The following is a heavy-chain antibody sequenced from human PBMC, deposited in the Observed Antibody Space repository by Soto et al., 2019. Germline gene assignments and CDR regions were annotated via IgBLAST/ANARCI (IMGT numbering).Heavy chain of an antibody. D-gene: IGHD3-10*01. CDR1: GGPIRSYNW. CDR2: IHHYGGT. V-gene: IGHV4-4*01. J-gene: IGHJ6*02. Sequence: QVQLQESGPGLVEPAGTLSLTCAVSGGPIRSYNWGRWARQPPGKGLEWIVEIHHYGGTNYNTSLKSRVTISVDNAKLHLALNLNSVTAADAAIYSCARITYSCCAMDVWGQGTTVTVSS. CDR3: ARITYSCCAMDV.